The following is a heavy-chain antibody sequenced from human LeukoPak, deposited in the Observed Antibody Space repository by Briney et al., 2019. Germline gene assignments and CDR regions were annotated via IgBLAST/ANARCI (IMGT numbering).Heavy chain of an antibody. V-gene: IGHV4-39*07. CDR2: IYYSGST. J-gene: IGHJ5*02. CDR1: GGSISSSSYY. CDR3: ARGQITIFGVVRRVGANWFDP. D-gene: IGHD3-3*01. Sequence: SETLSLTCTVSGGSISSSSYYWGWIRQPPGKGLEWIGSIYYSGSTYYNPSLKSRVTIPVDTSKNQFSLKLSSVTAADTAVYYCARGQITIFGVVRRVGANWFDPWGQGTLVTVSS.